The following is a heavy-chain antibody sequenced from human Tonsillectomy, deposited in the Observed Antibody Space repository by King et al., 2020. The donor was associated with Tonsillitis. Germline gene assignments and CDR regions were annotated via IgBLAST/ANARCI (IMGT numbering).Heavy chain of an antibody. V-gene: IGHV3-11*01. CDR2: ISSSGNTI. CDR3: ARDAEYYYDSGGKGALGFDV. J-gene: IGHJ6*02. D-gene: IGHD3-22*01. CDR1: GFTFSDYY. Sequence: QLVQSGGGLVKPGGSLRLSCAASGFTFSDYYMHWIRQAPGKGLEWVSYISSSGNTIYYADSVKGRFTISRDNAKNSLYLQMNSLRAEDTAVYYCARDAEYYYDSGGKGALGFDVWGQGTTVTVSS.